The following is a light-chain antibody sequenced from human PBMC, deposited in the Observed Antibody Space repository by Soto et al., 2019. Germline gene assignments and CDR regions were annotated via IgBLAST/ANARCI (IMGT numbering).Light chain of an antibody. CDR1: QSVSIK. CDR2: DAS. Sequence: EILMTQSPATLSVSPGERATLSCRASQSVSIKLDWYQQKPGKAPRLLIYDASNRATGIPARLSGSGYGTELTLTITGMQSEDFAVYYCQQYNGWTWTFGLGTKVDIK. V-gene: IGKV3D-15*01. CDR3: QQYNGWTWT. J-gene: IGKJ1*01.